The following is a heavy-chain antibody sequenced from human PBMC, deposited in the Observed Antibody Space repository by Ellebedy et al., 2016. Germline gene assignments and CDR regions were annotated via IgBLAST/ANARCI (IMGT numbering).Heavy chain of an antibody. CDR1: GYTFTSYH. CDR3: TRGGTKGFDP. Sequence: ASVKVSCKASGYTFTSYHMHWVRQAPGQGLEWMGIINPSGGSTSYAQKFQGRVTMTRNTSINTAYMDLSSLTSDDTGVYYCTRGGTKGFDPWGQGTLVIVSP. V-gene: IGHV1-46*01. D-gene: IGHD3-16*01. CDR2: INPSGGST. J-gene: IGHJ5*02.